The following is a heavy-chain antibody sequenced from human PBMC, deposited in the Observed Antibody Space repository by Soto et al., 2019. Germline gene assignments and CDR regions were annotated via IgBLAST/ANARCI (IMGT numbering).Heavy chain of an antibody. Sequence: GGSLRLSCAASGFTVSSNYMSWVRQAPGKGLEWVSVIYSGGSTYYADSVKGRFTISRDNSKNTLYLQMNSLRAEDTAVYYCAVTTHPEYYYGMDVWGQGTTVTVSS. CDR1: GFTVSSNY. D-gene: IGHD3-22*01. CDR2: IYSGGST. J-gene: IGHJ6*02. CDR3: AVTTHPEYYYGMDV. V-gene: IGHV3-53*01.